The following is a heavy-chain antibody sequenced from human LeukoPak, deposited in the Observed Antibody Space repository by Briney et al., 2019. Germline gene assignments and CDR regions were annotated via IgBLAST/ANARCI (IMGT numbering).Heavy chain of an antibody. V-gene: IGHV5-51*01. CDR2: IYPGDSDT. J-gene: IGHJ4*02. Sequence: GESLKISCKGSGYSFTSYWIGWVRQMPGKGLEWMGIIYPGDSDTRYSPSFQGQVTISADKSISTAYLQWSSLKASDTAMYYRSGQLYGSETQLGYRGQGTLVTVSS. D-gene: IGHD3-10*01. CDR3: SGQLYGSETQLGY. CDR1: GYSFTSYW.